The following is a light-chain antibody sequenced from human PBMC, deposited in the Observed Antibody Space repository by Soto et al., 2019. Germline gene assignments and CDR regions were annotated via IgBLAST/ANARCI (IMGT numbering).Light chain of an antibody. CDR1: SRDVALYNH. CDR2: EHN. J-gene: IGLJ2*01. Sequence: QSALTQPASVSGSPGQSITISCTGTSRDVALYNHVSWYQHHPGKAPHLMIYEHNQRPAGVSSRFSGSTSGVTASLTISGLQAEDEADYYCSSYAGTNDFIIFGGGTKLTVL. CDR3: SSYAGTNDFII. V-gene: IGLV2-23*01.